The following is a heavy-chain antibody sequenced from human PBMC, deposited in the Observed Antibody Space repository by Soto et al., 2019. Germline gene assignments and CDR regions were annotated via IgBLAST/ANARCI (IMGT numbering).Heavy chain of an antibody. D-gene: IGHD3-3*01. CDR3: ARVRGLRFLEWLPYFDY. CDR1: GGSISSGGYY. V-gene: IGHV4-31*03. CDR2: IYYSVST. Sequence: PSETLSLTCTVSGGSISSGGYYWSWIRQHPGKGLEWIGYIYYSVSTYYNPSLKSRVTISVDTSKNQFSLKLSSVTAADTAVYYCARVRGLRFLEWLPYFDYWGQGTLVTVSS. J-gene: IGHJ4*02.